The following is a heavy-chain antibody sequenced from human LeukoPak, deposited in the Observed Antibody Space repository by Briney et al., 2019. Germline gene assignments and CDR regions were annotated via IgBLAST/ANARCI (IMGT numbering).Heavy chain of an antibody. CDR1: GGSFSGYY. J-gene: IGHJ4*02. CDR2: INHSGST. V-gene: IGHV4-34*01. Sequence: SETLSLTCAVYGGSFSGYYWSWIRQPPGKGLEWIGEINHSGSTNYNPSLKSRVTISVDTSKNQFSLKLSSVTAADTAVYYCARVGPPSKNILVMVAAVRYCDYWGQGTLVTVSS. CDR3: ARVGPPSKNILVMVAAVRYCDY. D-gene: IGHD2-15*01.